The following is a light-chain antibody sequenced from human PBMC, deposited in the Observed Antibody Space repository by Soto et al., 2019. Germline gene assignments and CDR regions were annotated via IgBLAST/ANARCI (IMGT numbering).Light chain of an antibody. Sequence: QTVVTQPPSASGTPGQRVTIACSGSSSNIGSTTVKWYQQLPGTAPKLLIYNNNQRPSGVPDRFSGSKSGTSASLAISGLQSEDEADYYCAAWAASLNGVVFGGGTKLTVL. V-gene: IGLV1-44*01. J-gene: IGLJ3*02. CDR2: NNN. CDR3: AAWAASLNGVV. CDR1: SSNIGSTT.